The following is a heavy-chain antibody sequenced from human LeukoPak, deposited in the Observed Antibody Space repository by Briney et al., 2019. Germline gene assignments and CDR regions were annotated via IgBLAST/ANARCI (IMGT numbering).Heavy chain of an antibody. V-gene: IGHV4-59*01. Sequence: SETLSLTCTVSGGSISSYYWSWIRQPPGKGLEWIGYIYYSGSTNYNPSLKSRVTISVDTSKNQFSLKLSSVTAADTAVYYCARGTYYYDSSGSTLAFDIWGQGTMVTVSS. J-gene: IGHJ3*02. CDR3: ARGTYYYDSSGSTLAFDI. CDR2: IYYSGST. CDR1: GGSISSYY. D-gene: IGHD3-22*01.